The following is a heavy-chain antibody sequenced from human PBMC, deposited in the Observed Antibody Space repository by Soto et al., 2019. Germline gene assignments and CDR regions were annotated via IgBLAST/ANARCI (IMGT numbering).Heavy chain of an antibody. CDR1: GGTFSSYA. J-gene: IGHJ6*02. Sequence: QVQLVQSGAEVKKPGSSVKVSCKASGGTFSSYAISWVRQAPGQGLEWMGGIIPIFGTANYAQKFQGRVTXPPXXSXGTAYMELSSLRSEDTAVYYCARHPGGRGYYYGMDVWGQGTTVTVSS. CDR2: IIPIFGTA. V-gene: IGHV1-69*05. CDR3: ARHPGGRGYYYGMDV. D-gene: IGHD2-15*01.